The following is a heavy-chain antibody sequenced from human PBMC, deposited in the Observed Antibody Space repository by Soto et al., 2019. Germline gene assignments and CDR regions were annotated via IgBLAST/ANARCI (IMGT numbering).Heavy chain of an antibody. Sequence: QITLKESGPTLVKPTQTLTLTCTFSGFSLSTSGVGVGWIRQPPGKALEWLALIYWDDDKRYSPSLKSRLTTTKDTPKHQLVLTLTNMDPLDTATYYCAHRPYLFCSGGSCYSGGFDYWGQGTLVTVSS. CDR2: IYWDDDK. D-gene: IGHD2-15*01. J-gene: IGHJ4*02. CDR3: AHRPYLFCSGGSCYSGGFDY. CDR1: GFSLSTSGVG. V-gene: IGHV2-5*02.